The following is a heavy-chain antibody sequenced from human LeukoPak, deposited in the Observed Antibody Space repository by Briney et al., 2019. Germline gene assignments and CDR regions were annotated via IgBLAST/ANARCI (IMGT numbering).Heavy chain of an antibody. D-gene: IGHD6-13*01. CDR1: GGSINSGDYY. Sequence: SETLSLTCTVSGGSINSGDYYWSWIRQPPGKDLEWIGYIYHSGSTYYNPSLKSRVTVSVDTSKNQFSLKLSSVTAADTAVYYCARVIAVAGDLEYFQHWGQGTLVTVSS. CDR2: IYHSGST. CDR3: ARVIAVAGDLEYFQH. J-gene: IGHJ1*01. V-gene: IGHV4-30-4*01.